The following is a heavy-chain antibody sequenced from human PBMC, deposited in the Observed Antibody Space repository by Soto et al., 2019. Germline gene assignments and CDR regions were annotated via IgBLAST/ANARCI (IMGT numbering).Heavy chain of an antibody. CDR3: APCRRFPRLGVDYYAVDV. CDR1: VLSFINDH. D-gene: IGHD3-10*01. CDR2: ISFDGSKK. V-gene: IGHV3-30*03. Sequence: PAGSLSLACVVSVLSFINDHMDWVRQAPGKGLEWVAFISFDGSKKYYGDSVKGRFTSTRDRAENTLHLQMDSLTTEDTSTYYCAPCRRFPRLGVDYYAVDVLGPWTAVTVS. J-gene: IGHJ6*02.